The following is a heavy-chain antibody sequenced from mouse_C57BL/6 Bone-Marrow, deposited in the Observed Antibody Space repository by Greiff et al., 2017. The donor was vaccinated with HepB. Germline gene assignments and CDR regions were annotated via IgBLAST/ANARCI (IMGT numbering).Heavy chain of an antibody. D-gene: IGHD1-1*01. Sequence: QVQLQQPGAELVRPGTSVKLSCKASGYTFTSYWMHWVKQRPGQGLEWIGVIDPADSYTNYNQKFKGKATLTVDTSSSTAYMQLSSLTSEDSAVYYCARTDYYAYYFDYWGQGTTLTVSS. J-gene: IGHJ2*01. CDR1: GYTFTSYW. CDR2: IDPADSYT. V-gene: IGHV1-59*01. CDR3: ARTDYYAYYFDY.